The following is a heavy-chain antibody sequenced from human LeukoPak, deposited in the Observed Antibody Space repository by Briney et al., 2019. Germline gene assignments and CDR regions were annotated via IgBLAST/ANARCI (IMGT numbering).Heavy chain of an antibody. CDR3: ASVVVGATAV. CDR2: INHSGST. D-gene: IGHD1-26*01. Sequence: PSETLSLTCAVYGGSFSGYYWSWIRQPPGKGLEWIGEINHSGSTNYNPSLKSRGTISVDTSKNQFSLKLSSVTAADTAVYYCASVVVGATAVWGQGTLVTVSS. CDR1: GGSFSGYY. J-gene: IGHJ4*02. V-gene: IGHV4-34*01.